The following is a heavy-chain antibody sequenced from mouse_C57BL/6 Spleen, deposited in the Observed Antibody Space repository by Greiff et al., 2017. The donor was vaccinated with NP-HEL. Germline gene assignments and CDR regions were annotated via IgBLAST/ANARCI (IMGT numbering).Heavy chain of an antibody. V-gene: IGHV1-4*01. CDR3: ARGGHFDV. J-gene: IGHJ1*03. CDR1: GYTFTSYT. CDR2: INPSSGYT. Sequence: VKLMESGAELARPGASVKMSCKASGYTFTSYTMHWVKQRPGQGLEWIGYINPSSGYTKYNQKFKDKATLTADKSSSTAYMQLSSLTSEDSAVYYCARGGHFDVWGTGTTVTVSS.